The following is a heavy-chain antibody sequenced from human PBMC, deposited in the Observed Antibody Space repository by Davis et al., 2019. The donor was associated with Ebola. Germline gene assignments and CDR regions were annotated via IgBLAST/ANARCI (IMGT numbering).Heavy chain of an antibody. Sequence: GESLKIPCAASGFTFSSSWMTWVRQAPGKGLEWVANIKQDGSEKYCVDSVKGRFTISRDNAKNSLYLQMNSLRAEDTAVYYCARDNWNSFDYWGQGTLVTVSS. CDR3: ARDNWNSFDY. CDR2: IKQDGSEK. D-gene: IGHD1-20*01. CDR1: GFTFSSSW. V-gene: IGHV3-7*01. J-gene: IGHJ4*02.